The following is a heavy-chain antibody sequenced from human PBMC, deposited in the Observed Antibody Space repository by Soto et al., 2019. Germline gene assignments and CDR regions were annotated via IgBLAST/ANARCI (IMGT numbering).Heavy chain of an antibody. D-gene: IGHD6-6*01. Sequence: ASVKVSCKASGYTFTSYYMHWVRQAPGQGLEWMGIINPSGGSTSYAQKFQGRVTMTRDTSTSTVYMELSSLRSEDTAVYYCARDGEYSSTTGVWFDPWGQGILVTVSS. CDR3: ARDGEYSSTTGVWFDP. V-gene: IGHV1-46*01. CDR1: GYTFTSYY. J-gene: IGHJ5*02. CDR2: INPSGGST.